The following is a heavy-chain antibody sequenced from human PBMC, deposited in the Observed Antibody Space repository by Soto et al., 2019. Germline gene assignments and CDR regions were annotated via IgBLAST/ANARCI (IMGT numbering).Heavy chain of an antibody. D-gene: IGHD2-8*01. CDR2: ISAYNGNT. V-gene: IGHV1-18*01. J-gene: IGHJ5*02. Sequence: GASVKVSCKASGYTFTSYGISWVRQAPGQGLEWMGWISAYNGNTNYAQKLQGRVTMTTDTSTSTAYMELRSLRSDDTAVYYCARDRPVLMVYARGPNWFDPWGQGTLVTVSS. CDR3: ARDRPVLMVYARGPNWFDP. CDR1: GYTFTSYG.